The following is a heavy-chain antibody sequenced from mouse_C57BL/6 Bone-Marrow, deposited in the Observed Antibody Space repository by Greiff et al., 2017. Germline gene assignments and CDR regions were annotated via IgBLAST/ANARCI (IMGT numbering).Heavy chain of an antibody. V-gene: IGHV5-4*01. J-gene: IGHJ3*01. Sequence: EVKLVESGGGLVKPGGSLTLSCAASGSTFSSYAMSWVRQTPETRLEWVATISDGGSYTYYPDNVKGRFTISRDNAKNNLYLQMSHLKSEDTAMYYCAREGRGGGYFFADWGQGTLVTVSA. CDR2: ISDGGSYT. CDR1: GSTFSSYA. CDR3: AREGRGGGYFFAD. D-gene: IGHD2-3*01.